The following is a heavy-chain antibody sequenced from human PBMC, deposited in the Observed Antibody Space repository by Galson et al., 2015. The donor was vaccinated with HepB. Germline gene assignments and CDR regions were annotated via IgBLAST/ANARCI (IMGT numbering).Heavy chain of an antibody. J-gene: IGHJ6*03. V-gene: IGHV3-7*01. CDR2: IKQDGSEK. CDR3: AGHIAVADYYYYYMDV. CDR1: GFTFSSYW. Sequence: SLRLSCAASGFTFSSYWMSWVRQAPGKGLEWVANIKQDGSEKYYVDSVRGRFTISRDNAKNSLYLQMNSLRAEDTAVYYCAGHIAVADYYYYYMDVWGKGTTVTVSS. D-gene: IGHD6-19*01.